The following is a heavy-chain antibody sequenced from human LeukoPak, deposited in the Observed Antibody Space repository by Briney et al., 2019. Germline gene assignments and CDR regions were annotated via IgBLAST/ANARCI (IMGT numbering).Heavy chain of an antibody. V-gene: IGHV1-8*01. CDR3: ALGGELLREDRSGDY. Sequence: ASVKVSCKASGYTFTSYDINWVRQATGQGLEWMGWMNPNSGNTGYAQKFQGRVTMTRNTPISTAYMELSSLRSEDTAVYYCALGGELLREDRSGDYWGQGTLVTVSS. D-gene: IGHD1-26*01. CDR2: MNPNSGNT. CDR1: GYTFTSYD. J-gene: IGHJ4*02.